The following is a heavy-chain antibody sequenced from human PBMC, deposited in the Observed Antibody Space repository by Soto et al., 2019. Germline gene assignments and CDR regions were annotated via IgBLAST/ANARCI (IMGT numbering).Heavy chain of an antibody. D-gene: IGHD3-3*01. CDR3: ARHAYDFWSGHPNPRYYYGMDV. CDR1: GYSFTSYW. CDR2: IYPGDSNT. J-gene: IGHJ6*02. Sequence: GESLKISCKGSGYSFTSYWIGWVRQMPGKGLEWMGIIYPGDSNTRYSPSLQGQVTISVDKSISTAYLQWSSLKATDTAMYYCARHAYDFWSGHPNPRYYYGMDVWGQGTAVTVSS. V-gene: IGHV5-51*01.